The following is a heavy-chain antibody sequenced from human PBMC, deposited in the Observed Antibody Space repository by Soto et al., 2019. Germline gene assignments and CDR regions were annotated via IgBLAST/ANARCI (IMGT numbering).Heavy chain of an antibody. Sequence: SVKVSCKASGGTFSSYAISWVRQAPGQGLEWMGGIIPIFGTANYAQKLQGRVTITADESTSTAYMELSSLRSEDTAVYYCARGLYGGNYYFDYWGQGTLVTVSS. CDR1: GGTFSSYA. D-gene: IGHD3-16*01. J-gene: IGHJ4*02. V-gene: IGHV1-69*13. CDR2: IIPIFGTA. CDR3: ARGLYGGNYYFDY.